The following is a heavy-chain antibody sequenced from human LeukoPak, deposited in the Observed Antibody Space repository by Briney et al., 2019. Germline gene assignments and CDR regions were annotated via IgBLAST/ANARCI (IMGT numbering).Heavy chain of an antibody. CDR3: ASSGPIYDYVWGSYRYAY. D-gene: IGHD3-16*02. J-gene: IGHJ4*02. CDR1: GFTVSSNY. V-gene: IGHV3-66*01. Sequence: GGSLRLSCAASGFTVSSNYMSWVRQAPGKGLEWVSVIYSGGSTYYADSVKGRFTISRDNSKNTLYLQMNSLRAEGTAVYYCASSGPIYDYVWGSYRYAYWGQGTLVTVSS. CDR2: IYSGGST.